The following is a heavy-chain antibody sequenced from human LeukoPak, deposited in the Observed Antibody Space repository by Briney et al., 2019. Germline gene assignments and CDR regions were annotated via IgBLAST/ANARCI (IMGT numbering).Heavy chain of an antibody. Sequence: VSGPTLVNPTQTLTLTCTFSGFSLSTSGVGVGWIRQPPGKALEWLALIYWDDDKRYSPSLKSRPSIAKDTSKNQVVLTMTNMDPVDTATYYCAHTHSGWSRDWFDSWGQGTLVTVSS. V-gene: IGHV2-5*02. CDR3: AHTHSGWSRDWFDS. CDR1: GFSLSTSGVG. CDR2: IYWDDDK. J-gene: IGHJ5*01. D-gene: IGHD6-19*01.